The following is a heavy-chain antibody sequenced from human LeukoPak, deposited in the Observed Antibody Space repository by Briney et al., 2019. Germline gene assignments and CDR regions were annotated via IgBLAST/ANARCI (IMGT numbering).Heavy chain of an antibody. Sequence: GGSLRLSCAASGFTFSSFSMHWVRQAPGKGLVWVSRINPDGSTTDYADSVKGRFTISRDNAKNTLYLQMHSLRAEDTAVYYCVRMLDIDYWGQGTLVTVSS. CDR1: GFTFSSFS. CDR2: INPDGSTT. CDR3: VRMLDIDY. J-gene: IGHJ4*02. D-gene: IGHD2-2*03. V-gene: IGHV3-74*01.